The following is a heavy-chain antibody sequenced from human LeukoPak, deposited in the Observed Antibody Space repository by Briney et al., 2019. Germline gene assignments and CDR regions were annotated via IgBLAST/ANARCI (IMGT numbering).Heavy chain of an antibody. D-gene: IGHD3-22*01. V-gene: IGHV4-59*11. CDR3: ARDPSGFYGFDY. J-gene: IGHJ4*02. Sequence: PSETLSLTCTVSGDSISTRYWTWIRQPPGKGLEWIGYIIYSGTTNFNPSLKSRVTMSVDTSKNQFSLKLNSVTAADTAVYYCARDPSGFYGFDYWGQGTLVTVSS. CDR1: GDSISTRY. CDR2: IIYSGTT.